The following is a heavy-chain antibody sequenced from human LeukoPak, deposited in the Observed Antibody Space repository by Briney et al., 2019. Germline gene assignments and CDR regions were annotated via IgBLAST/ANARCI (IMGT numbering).Heavy chain of an antibody. CDR1: GFPFSVYA. CDR2: VSYDGRKQ. V-gene: IGHV3-30*01. CDR3: ARDVPFYDPWSGYCDT. J-gene: IGHJ5*02. Sequence: GGSLRLSCAASGFPFSVYAIHWVRQAPGKGLEWVAVVSYDGRKQDYADSVKGRFTISRDNSKNKVSLQMNSLRVEDTAVYYCARDVPFYDPWSGYCDTWGQGALVIVSS. D-gene: IGHD3-3*01.